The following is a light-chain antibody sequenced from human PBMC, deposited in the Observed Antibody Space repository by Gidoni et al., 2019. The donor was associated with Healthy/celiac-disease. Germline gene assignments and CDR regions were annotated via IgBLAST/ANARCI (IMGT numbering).Light chain of an antibody. J-gene: IGKJ2*01. CDR2: AAS. CDR1: QSISSY. V-gene: IGKV1-39*01. CDR3: QQTYTTPPT. Sequence: DIQMTQSPSSLSASVGDRVTISCRASQSISSYLNWYQQRPGKAPKLLIYAASNLQSGVPSRFSGDGSRTDFTLTISSLQPEDFATYYCQQTYTTPPTFXQXTKLEIK.